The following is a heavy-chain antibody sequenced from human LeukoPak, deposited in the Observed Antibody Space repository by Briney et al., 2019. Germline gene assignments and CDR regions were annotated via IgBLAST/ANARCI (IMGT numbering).Heavy chain of an antibody. J-gene: IGHJ4*02. CDR3: ATEVAGY. D-gene: IGHD1-1*01. CDR1: GDSISSGSYY. CDR2: IYTSGST. V-gene: IGHV4-61*02. Sequence: SETLSLTCTVSGDSISSGSYYWSWIRQPAGKGLEWIGRIYTSGSTNYNPSLKRRVTISVDTSKNQFSLKLSSVTAADTAVYYCATEVAGYWGQGTLVTVSS.